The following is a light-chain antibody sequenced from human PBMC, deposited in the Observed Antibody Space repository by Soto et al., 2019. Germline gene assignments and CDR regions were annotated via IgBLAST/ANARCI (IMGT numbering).Light chain of an antibody. Sequence: DIQMTQSPSSLSASVRDRVTITCRASQTISTRLNWYQQKPGKAPKLLIYAASTLQSGVPSRFSGSGSGTDFTLTINSLQPEDFATYYCQQSLTIPYTFGQGAKLEIK. J-gene: IGKJ2*01. CDR1: QTISTR. V-gene: IGKV1-39*01. CDR3: QQSLTIPYT. CDR2: AAS.